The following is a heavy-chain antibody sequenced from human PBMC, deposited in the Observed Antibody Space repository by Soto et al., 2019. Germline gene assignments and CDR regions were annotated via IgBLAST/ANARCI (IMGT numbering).Heavy chain of an antibody. Sequence: GGSLRLSCAASGFTFSSYGMHWVRQAPGKGLEWVAVIWYDGSNKYYADSVKGRFTISRDNSKNTLYLQMNSLRAEDTAVYYCARTTPRRVALFDYWGKGPLVTVS. D-gene: IGHD4-17*01. J-gene: IGHJ4*02. CDR1: GFTFSSYG. V-gene: IGHV3-33*01. CDR2: IWYDGSNK. CDR3: ARTTPRRVALFDY.